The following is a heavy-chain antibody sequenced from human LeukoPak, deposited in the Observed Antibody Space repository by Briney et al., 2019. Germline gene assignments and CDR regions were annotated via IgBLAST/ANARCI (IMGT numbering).Heavy chain of an antibody. CDR2: INHSGST. J-gene: IGHJ6*03. Sequence: PSETLSLTCAVYGGSFSGYYWSWIRQPPGKGLEWIGEINHSGSTNYNPSLKSRVTISVDTSKNQFSLKLSSVTAADTAVYYCAMGYSSTWLKTVGDYYYYMDVWGKGTTVTVSS. V-gene: IGHV4-34*01. D-gene: IGHD6-13*01. CDR1: GGSFSGYY. CDR3: AMGYSSTWLKTVGDYYYYMDV.